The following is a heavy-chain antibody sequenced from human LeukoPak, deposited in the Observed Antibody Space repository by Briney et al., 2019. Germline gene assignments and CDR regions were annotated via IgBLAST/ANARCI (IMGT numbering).Heavy chain of an antibody. Sequence: GGSLRLSCAASGFTFSSYAMHWVRQAPGKGLEWVAVISYDGSNKYYADSVEGRFTISRDNSKNTLYLQMNSLRAEDTAVYYCARVRYSGSYFFDYWGQGTLVTVSS. CDR1: GFTFSSYA. CDR3: ARVRYSGSYFFDY. J-gene: IGHJ4*02. D-gene: IGHD1-26*01. CDR2: ISYDGSNK. V-gene: IGHV3-30-3*01.